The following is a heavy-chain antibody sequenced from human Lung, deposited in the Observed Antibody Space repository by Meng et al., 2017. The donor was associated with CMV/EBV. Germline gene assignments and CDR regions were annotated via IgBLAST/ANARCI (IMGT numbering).Heavy chain of an antibody. CDR2: MNPNSGNT. D-gene: IGHD3-10*01. Sequence: ASVXVSXKASGYTFTSYDINWVRQATGQGLEWMGWMNPNSGNTGYAQKFQGRVTITRNTSISTAYMELSSLRSEDTAVYYCARGAKNYYGSGRSTVDGMDVWXQGTXVTVSS. J-gene: IGHJ6*02. CDR3: ARGAKNYYGSGRSTVDGMDV. CDR1: GYTFTSYD. V-gene: IGHV1-8*03.